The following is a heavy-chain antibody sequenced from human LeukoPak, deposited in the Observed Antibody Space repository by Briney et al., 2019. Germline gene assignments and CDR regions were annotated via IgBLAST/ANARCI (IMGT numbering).Heavy chain of an antibody. CDR3: ARVVRDYDALTGLIIGLHFDS. Sequence: PSETLSLTCTVSGGSISSGSYYWSWIRQPAGKGLEWIGRIYTSGSTNYNPSLKSRVTISGDTSKNQFSLKLSSVTAADTAVYYCARVVRDYDALTGLIIGLHFDSWGQGTLVTVSS. D-gene: IGHD3-9*01. J-gene: IGHJ4*02. CDR2: IYTSGST. CDR1: GGSISSGSYY. V-gene: IGHV4-61*02.